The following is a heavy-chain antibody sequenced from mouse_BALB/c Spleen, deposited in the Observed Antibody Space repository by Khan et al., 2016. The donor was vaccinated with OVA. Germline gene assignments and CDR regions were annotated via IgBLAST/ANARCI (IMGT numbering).Heavy chain of an antibody. CDR3: TRYGSSPYYVMDY. Sequence: VQLKESGPELIKPGASVKMSCKASGYTFTGFLMHWVKQKPGQGLEWIGYINPYNDGTKYNEKFKGKATLTSDKSSSTAYMELSSLTSEDSADYYCTRYGSSPYYVMDYWGQGTSVTVSS. CDR1: GYTFTGFL. J-gene: IGHJ4*01. V-gene: IGHV1S136*01. CDR2: INPYNDGT. D-gene: IGHD1-1*01.